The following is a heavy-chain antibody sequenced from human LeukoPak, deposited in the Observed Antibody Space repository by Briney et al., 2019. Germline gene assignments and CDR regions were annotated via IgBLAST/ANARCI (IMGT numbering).Heavy chain of an antibody. D-gene: IGHD3-10*01. CDR2: IHGSGST. J-gene: IGHJ6*02. Sequence: SETLSLTCTVSGGSLSGHHWNWIRQPPGKGLEYVANIHGSGSTNYNPSLKSRVTISLDTSKNHFSLNLRSVTAADTAVYYCARDNPRTIWFGELLSYYYYGMDVWGQGTTVTVSS. CDR3: ARDNPRTIWFGELLSYYYYGMDV. V-gene: IGHV4-59*11. CDR1: GGSLSGHH.